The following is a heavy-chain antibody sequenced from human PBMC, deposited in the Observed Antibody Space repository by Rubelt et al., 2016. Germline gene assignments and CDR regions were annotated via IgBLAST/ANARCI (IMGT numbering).Heavy chain of an antibody. Sequence: EVQLVESGGGLVQPGGSLRLSCAASGFTFSSYSMNWVRQAPGKGLEWVSYISGSSSTIYYADSVKGRFTISRDNAKNSLYLQMNSLRDEDTAVYYCATQGYCSSTSCYGAYWGQGTLVTVSS. CDR1: GFTFSSYS. J-gene: IGHJ4*02. CDR2: ISGSSSTI. D-gene: IGHD2-2*01. CDR3: ATQGYCSSTSCYGAY. V-gene: IGHV3-48*02.